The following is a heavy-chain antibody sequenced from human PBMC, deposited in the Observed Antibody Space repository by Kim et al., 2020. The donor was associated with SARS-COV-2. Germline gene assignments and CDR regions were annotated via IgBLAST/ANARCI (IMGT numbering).Heavy chain of an antibody. V-gene: IGHV3-74*01. J-gene: IGHJ3*02. Sequence: SYADSVKGRFTSSRANAKNTLYLQMNSLRAEDTAVYYCARAVVTAYDAVDIWGQGTMVTVSS. CDR3: ARAVVTAYDAVDI. D-gene: IGHD2-21*02.